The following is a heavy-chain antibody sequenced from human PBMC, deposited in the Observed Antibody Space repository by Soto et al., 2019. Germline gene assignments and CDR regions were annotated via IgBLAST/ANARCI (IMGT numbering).Heavy chain of an antibody. V-gene: IGHV1-2*04. J-gene: IGHJ3*01. CDR3: ARGFVRNSWNNSRNPFAL. Sequence: QVQLGQSEAEVRQPGASVKVSCTASGYTFTGYYLHWLRQAPGQGLEWMGWINPTSGGTRYAQKFQGWVTVTRDTSNRTAYMEVTSLTFDDTAVYFCARGFVRNSWNNSRNPFALWGQGTLVTVSS. CDR1: GYTFTGYY. CDR2: INPTSGGT. D-gene: IGHD1-26*01.